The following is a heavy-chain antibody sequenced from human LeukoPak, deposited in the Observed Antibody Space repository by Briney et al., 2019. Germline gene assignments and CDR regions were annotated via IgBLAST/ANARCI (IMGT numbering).Heavy chain of an antibody. Sequence: GRSLRLSCAASGFTFSSYSMNCVPQAPGKGLEWVSSISSSSPYMFYADSVKARFTLSRDNTKHSLYLQMTSLRAEDTAVYFCASDPYGYYATDVWGQGTTVTVSS. D-gene: IGHD4-17*01. CDR1: GFTFSSYS. J-gene: IGHJ6*02. CDR2: ISSSSPYM. V-gene: IGHV3-21*01. CDR3: ASDPYGYYATDV.